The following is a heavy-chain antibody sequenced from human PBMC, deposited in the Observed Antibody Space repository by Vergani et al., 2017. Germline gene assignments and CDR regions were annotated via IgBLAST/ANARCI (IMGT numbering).Heavy chain of an antibody. CDR1: GFTLSSYA. CDR2: ISGSGGST. D-gene: IGHD5-18*01. V-gene: IGHV3-23*01. J-gene: IGHJ4*02. CDR3: AKDGLEAWIQLWFDY. Sequence: EVQLLESGGGLVQPGGSLRLSCAASGFTLSSYAMSWVRQAPGKGLEWVSAISGSGGSTYYADSVKGRFTISRDNSKNTLYLQMNSLRAEDTAVYYCAKDGLEAWIQLWFDYWGQGTLVTVSS.